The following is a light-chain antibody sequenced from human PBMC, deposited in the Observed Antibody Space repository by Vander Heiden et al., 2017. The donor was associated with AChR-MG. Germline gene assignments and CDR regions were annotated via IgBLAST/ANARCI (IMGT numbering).Light chain of an antibody. V-gene: IGKV1D-12*01. CDR2: GAS. CDR1: QDIRTW. J-gene: IGKJ2*01. CDR3: QQAHNFPVT. Sequence: DIQMNHSPSSVSASVGDRVTIACRASQDIRTWLAWYQHKPGKAPKLLIYGASTLQSVVPSRFSGSGSVTDFTLTICSLQPDDFASYYCQQAHNFPVTFGQGTKLEIK.